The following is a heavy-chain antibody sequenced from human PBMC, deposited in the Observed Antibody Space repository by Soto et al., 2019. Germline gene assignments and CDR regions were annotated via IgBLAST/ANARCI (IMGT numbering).Heavy chain of an antibody. CDR2: INGSGDNT. CDR1: GFTFSSNV. V-gene: IGHV3-23*01. J-gene: IGHJ4*02. D-gene: IGHD3-3*01. Sequence: PGGSLRLSCAASGFTFSSNVMSWVRQAPGKGLEWVSAINGSGDNTYYADSVKGRFSISRDNSKNTLFLQMNSLRAEDTAIYYCAKGAYYDSWSGYSAFDCWGQGTLVTVSS. CDR3: AKGAYYDSWSGYSAFDC.